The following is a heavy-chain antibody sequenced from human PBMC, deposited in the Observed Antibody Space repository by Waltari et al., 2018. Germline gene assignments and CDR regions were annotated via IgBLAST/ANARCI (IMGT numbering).Heavy chain of an antibody. D-gene: IGHD6-19*01. J-gene: IGHJ6*02. V-gene: IGHV3-21*02. Sequence: EVQLVESGGGLVKPGGSLRLSCAASGFKFSDYAMNWVRQAPGNGLVCVSSICRSSSFIEYADSVRGRFTVSRDNAKNTLYLQMDTLRAEDTAVYYCAREGAEQWVVEDYGMDVWGQGTTVTVS. CDR3: AREGAEQWVVEDYGMDV. CDR1: GFKFSDYA. CDR2: ICRSSSFI.